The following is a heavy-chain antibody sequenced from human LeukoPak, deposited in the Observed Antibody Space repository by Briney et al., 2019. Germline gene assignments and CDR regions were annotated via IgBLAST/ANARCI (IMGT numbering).Heavy chain of an antibody. D-gene: IGHD4-23*01. CDR1: GGSISSGGYS. CDR2: IYHSEST. J-gene: IGHJ5*02. V-gene: IGHV4-30-2*01. Sequence: SQTLSLTCAVSGGSISSGGYSWSWIRQPPGKGLEWIGYIYHSESTYYNPSLKSRVTISVDRSKNQFSLKLSSVTAADTAVYYCARAEAYGGKRIDPWGQGTLVTVSS. CDR3: ARAEAYGGKRIDP.